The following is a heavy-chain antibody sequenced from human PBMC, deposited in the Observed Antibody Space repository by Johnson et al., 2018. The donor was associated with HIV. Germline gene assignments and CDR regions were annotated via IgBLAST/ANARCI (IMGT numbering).Heavy chain of an antibody. D-gene: IGHD3-10*01. CDR2: MSYDGSNK. J-gene: IGHJ3*02. CDR1: GLTFSNYG. V-gene: IGHV3-33*05. Sequence: QVQLVESGGGVVQPGRSLRLSCAVSGLTFSNYGMHWVRQAPGKGLEWVAVMSYDGSNKYYTDSVRGRFTISRDNSKNTRYLQMNSLRVGDTAVYYCARAKVARGAEGWAFDIWGQGTMVTVSS. CDR3: ARAKVARGAEGWAFDI.